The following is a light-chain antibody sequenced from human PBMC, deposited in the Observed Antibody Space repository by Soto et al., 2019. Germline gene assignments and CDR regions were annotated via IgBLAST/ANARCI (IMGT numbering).Light chain of an antibody. CDR3: SSHTSTSTPPYV. Sequence: SVLPQPASGSGSPGQSITISCTGTSSDVGGYDYVSWYQHHPGEAPKLMIYDVSNRPSGVSNRFSGSKSGNTASLTISGLQAEDEADYYCSSHTSTSTPPYVFGTGTKVTVL. CDR2: DVS. CDR1: SSDVGGYDY. V-gene: IGLV2-14*03. J-gene: IGLJ1*01.